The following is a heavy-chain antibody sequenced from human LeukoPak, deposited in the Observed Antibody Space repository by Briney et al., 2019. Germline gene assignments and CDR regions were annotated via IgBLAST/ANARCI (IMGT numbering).Heavy chain of an antibody. Sequence: SETLSLTCTVSDGSISNYYWSWVRQPPGKGLEWIAYIDSSGSTNYNPSLRSRVTISIDTSRNQFSLKLSSVTAADTAVYYCARTDYYDSSVIYYYALDIWGQGTMVTVSS. D-gene: IGHD3-22*01. V-gene: IGHV4-59*01. CDR1: DGSISNYY. J-gene: IGHJ3*02. CDR3: ARTDYYDSSVIYYYALDI. CDR2: IDSSGST.